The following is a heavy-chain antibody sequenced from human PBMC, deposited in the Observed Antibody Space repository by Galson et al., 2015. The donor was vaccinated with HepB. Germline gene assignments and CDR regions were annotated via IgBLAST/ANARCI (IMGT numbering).Heavy chain of an antibody. CDR2: ISPYNDNK. CDR3: ARDFYTSSWGGWFDP. D-gene: IGHD6-13*01. CDR1: GYTFTNYG. Sequence: SVKVSCKASGYTFTNYGISWVRQAPGQGLEWMGWISPYNDNKEYAQKLQGRVTMTTDTSTRTAYMELRTLRSDDTAVYFCARDFYTSSWGGWFDPWGQGTLVTVSS. J-gene: IGHJ5*02. V-gene: IGHV1-18*04.